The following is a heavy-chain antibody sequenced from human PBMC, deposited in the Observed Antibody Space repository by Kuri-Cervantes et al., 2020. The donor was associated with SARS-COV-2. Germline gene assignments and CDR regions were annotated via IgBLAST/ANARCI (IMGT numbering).Heavy chain of an antibody. D-gene: IGHD1-7*01. CDR3: ARAKGTLGFFDY. J-gene: IGHJ4*02. V-gene: IGHV1-8*03. CDR1: GYTFTSYG. CDR2: MNPNSGNT. Sequence: ASVKVSCKASGYTFTSYGISWVRQATGQGLEWMGWMNPNSGNTGYAQKFQGRVTITRNTSISTAYMELSSLRSEDTAVYYCARAKGTLGFFDYWGQGTLVTVSS.